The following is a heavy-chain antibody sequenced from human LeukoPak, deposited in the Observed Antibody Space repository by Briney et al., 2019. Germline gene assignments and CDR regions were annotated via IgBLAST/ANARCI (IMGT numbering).Heavy chain of an antibody. CDR3: ATDPGSYYMDV. V-gene: IGHV4-61*02. CDR2: IYTGGST. Sequence: PSQTLSLTCTVSGGSISSGSYYWSWIRQPAGKGLEWIGRIYTGGSTNYNPSLKSRVTISVDTSKNQFSLGLSSVTAADTAVYYCATDPGSYYMDVWGKGTTVTVSS. D-gene: IGHD3-10*01. J-gene: IGHJ6*03. CDR1: GGSISSGSYY.